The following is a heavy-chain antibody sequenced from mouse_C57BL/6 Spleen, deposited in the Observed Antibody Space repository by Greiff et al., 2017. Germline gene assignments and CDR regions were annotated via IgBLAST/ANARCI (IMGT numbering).Heavy chain of an antibody. D-gene: IGHD2-2*01. J-gene: IGHJ1*03. Sequence: DVQLVESGGGLVQPGGSLSLSCAASGFTFTDYYMSWVRQPPGKALEWLGFIRNKANGYTTEYSASVKGRFTISRDNSPSILYLQMNALSAEDSATYYCARYPRGGYDWDFDVWGTGTTVTVSS. CDR1: GFTFTDYY. V-gene: IGHV7-3*01. CDR2: IRNKANGYTT. CDR3: ARYPRGGYDWDFDV.